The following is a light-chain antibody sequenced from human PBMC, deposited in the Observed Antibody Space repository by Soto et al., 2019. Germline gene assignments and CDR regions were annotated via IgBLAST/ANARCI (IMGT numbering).Light chain of an antibody. CDR2: DAS. CDR3: QQRSTWPAYT. CDR1: QSVNNY. Sequence: EIVLTQSPATLSLSPGERATLSCRASQSVNNYLAWYQQKPGQPPRLLIYDASNRATGIPARFSGSGSGTDFTITISRPEPEDFAIYYCQQRSTWPAYTFGQGTKLEIK. V-gene: IGKV3-11*01. J-gene: IGKJ2*01.